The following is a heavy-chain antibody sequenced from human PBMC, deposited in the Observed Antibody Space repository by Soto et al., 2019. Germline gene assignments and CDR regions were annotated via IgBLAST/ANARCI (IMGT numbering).Heavy chain of an antibody. CDR3: ARLQGIADPYFDY. CDR1: GGSISSGGYS. D-gene: IGHD6-13*01. CDR2: IYHSGST. Sequence: PSETLSLTCAVSGGSISSGGYSWSWIRQPPGKGLEWIGYIYHSGSTYYNRSLKSRVTISVDSSKNQFSLKLSSVTAADTAVYYCARLQGIADPYFDYWGQGTLVAVSS. V-gene: IGHV4-30-2*01. J-gene: IGHJ4*02.